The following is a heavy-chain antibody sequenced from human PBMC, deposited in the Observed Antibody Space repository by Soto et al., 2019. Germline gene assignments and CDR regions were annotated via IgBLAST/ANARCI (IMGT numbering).Heavy chain of an antibody. D-gene: IGHD2-15*01. J-gene: IGHJ3*01. CDR1: GYSFTSYD. V-gene: IGHV1-8*01. CDR2: MNPNSAKT. CDR3: ARYPFTSYCSDGGCSYDALEV. Sequence: QVQVVQSGAEVKKPGASVKVSCKASGYSFTSYDVNWVRQATGQGLEWMGWMNPNSAKTVYAQKFQGRVTMTRDTSIRTAYMELTGLTSEDTAVYYCARYPFTSYCSDGGCSYDALEVWGQGTMVTVSS.